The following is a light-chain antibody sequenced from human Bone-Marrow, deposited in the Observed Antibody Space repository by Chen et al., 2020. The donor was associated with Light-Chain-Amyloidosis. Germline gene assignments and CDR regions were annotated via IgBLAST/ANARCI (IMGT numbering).Light chain of an antibody. CDR2: DSD. J-gene: IGLJ2*01. Sequence: QSVLTQPPSMSEAPGQRVTISCPGSRSNLGAGYDVHWYQQLPGTSPKLLIYDSDIRPSGVPDRFSASKSGTSASLSITGLQVADEADYYCQSYDTALLSLVFGGGTKLTV. CDR1: RSNLGAGYD. CDR3: QSYDTALLSLV. V-gene: IGLV1-40*01.